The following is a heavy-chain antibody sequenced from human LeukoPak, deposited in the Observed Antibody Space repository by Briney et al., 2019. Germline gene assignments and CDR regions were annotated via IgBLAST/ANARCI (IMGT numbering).Heavy chain of an antibody. J-gene: IGHJ4*02. CDR2: MNPYSSDR. Sequence: ASVKVSCNSSVYTFTHYHINMVRQPTGQGLEWLGWMNPYSSDRGYAQKFQGRLSITSDTSISTAYMELSSLRSDDTALYFCARTTTLTASGYDYWGQGTLVTVSS. V-gene: IGHV1-8*03. CDR1: VYTFTHYH. D-gene: IGHD4-17*01. CDR3: ARTTTLTASGYDY.